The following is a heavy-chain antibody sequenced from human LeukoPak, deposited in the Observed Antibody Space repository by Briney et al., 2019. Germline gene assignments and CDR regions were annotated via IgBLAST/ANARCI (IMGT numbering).Heavy chain of an antibody. CDR3: AGLEGRYSTDWFYFFDY. CDR2: MYLGGTT. D-gene: IGHD6-19*01. Sequence: SETLSLTCIVSGGSISSLNLWSWLRQPPGKGLEWIGEMYLGGTTNFNPSLKSRVTILIDKPKNQLSLQLTSVTAADTAVYYCAGLEGRYSTDWFYFFDYWGQGALVTVSS. V-gene: IGHV4-4*02. CDR1: GGSISSLNL. J-gene: IGHJ4*02.